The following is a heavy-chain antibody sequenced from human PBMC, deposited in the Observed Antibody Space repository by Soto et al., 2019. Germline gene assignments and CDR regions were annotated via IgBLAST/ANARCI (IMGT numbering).Heavy chain of an antibody. CDR2: INHSGST. Sequence: PSETLSLTCAVYGGSFSGYYWSWIRQPPGKGLEWIGEINHSGSTNDNPSLKSRVTISVDTSKNQFSLKLRSVTAADTAVYYCARDRGGQWLVRKTYYYYYGMDVWGQGTTVTVS. D-gene: IGHD6-19*01. J-gene: IGHJ6*02. CDR1: GGSFSGYY. CDR3: ARDRGGQWLVRKTYYYYYGMDV. V-gene: IGHV4-34*01.